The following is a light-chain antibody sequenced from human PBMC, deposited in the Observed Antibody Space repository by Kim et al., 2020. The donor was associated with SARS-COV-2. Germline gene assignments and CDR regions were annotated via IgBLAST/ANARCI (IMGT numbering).Light chain of an antibody. Sequence: GQSVTISCTGTSSDVGGYNYVSWYQQHPGKAPKLMIYEVSKRPSGVPDRFSGSKSGNTASLTVSGLQAEDEAVYYCSSYAGSNNLVFGGGTQLTVL. CDR2: EVS. CDR3: SSYAGSNNLV. J-gene: IGLJ2*01. V-gene: IGLV2-8*01. CDR1: SSDVGGYNY.